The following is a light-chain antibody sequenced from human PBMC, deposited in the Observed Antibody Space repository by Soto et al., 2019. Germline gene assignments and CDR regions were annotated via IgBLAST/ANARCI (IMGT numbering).Light chain of an antibody. Sequence: ESGLTQSPGTLSLSPGERVTLSCRASQSVSSSYLAWYQQKPGQSPRLLIYGASSRATDIPYRFSGSRSGTAFTLTRSRLEPEDFAVSYCHQYGSAPRHTFGQGPKLEIK. CDR1: QSVSSSY. J-gene: IGKJ2*01. CDR2: GAS. V-gene: IGKV3-20*01. CDR3: HQYGSAPRHT.